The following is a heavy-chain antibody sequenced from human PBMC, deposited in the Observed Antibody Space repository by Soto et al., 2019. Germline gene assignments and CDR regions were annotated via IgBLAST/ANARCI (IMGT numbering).Heavy chain of an antibody. V-gene: IGHV4-30-4*01. Sequence: QVQLQESGPGLVKPSQTLSLTCTVSGGSISSGDYYWSWIRQPPGKGLEWIGYIYYSGSTYYNPSLKSRVTISVDTSKNQCSLKLSSVTAADTAVYYCARGSSWYLSYYYGMDVWGQGTTVTVSS. CDR3: ARGSSWYLSYYYGMDV. CDR1: GGSISSGDYY. J-gene: IGHJ6*02. D-gene: IGHD6-13*01. CDR2: IYYSGST.